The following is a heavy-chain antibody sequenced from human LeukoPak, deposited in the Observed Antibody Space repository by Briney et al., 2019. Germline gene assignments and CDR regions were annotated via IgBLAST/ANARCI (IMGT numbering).Heavy chain of an antibody. Sequence: SETLSLTCTVSGGPISSYYWSWIRQPPGKGLEGIGYIYYSGSTNYNPSLKSRVTISVDTSRNQFSLKLSSVTAAHTAVFYCARESSSSWYGNWFDPWGQGTLVTVSS. CDR2: IYYSGST. CDR3: ARESSSSWYGNWFDP. V-gene: IGHV4-59*13. D-gene: IGHD6-13*01. J-gene: IGHJ5*02. CDR1: GGPISSYY.